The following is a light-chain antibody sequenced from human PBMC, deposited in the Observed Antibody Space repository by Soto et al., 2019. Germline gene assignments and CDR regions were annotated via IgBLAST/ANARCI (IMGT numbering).Light chain of an antibody. CDR3: HQYNKWPLFT. J-gene: IGKJ3*01. CDR1: QSVSSN. V-gene: IGKV3-15*01. CDR2: AAS. Sequence: EIVMTQSPVTLSVSPGERATLSCRASQSVSSNLAWYQQKPGQAPRLLIYAASTRATGIPARFSGSGSGTEFTLTISSLQSADLAVYYCHQYNKWPLFTFGPGTTVDIK.